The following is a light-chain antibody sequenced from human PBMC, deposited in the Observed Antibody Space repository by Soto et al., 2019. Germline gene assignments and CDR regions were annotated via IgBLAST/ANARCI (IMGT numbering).Light chain of an antibody. Sequence: QSVLTQPASVSGSPGQSITISCTGSSNDIGAYKYVSWYQQYPGKAPKLIIFEVSNRPSGVSNRFSGFKSGNTASLTIAGLQAEDEADYHCSSYTTGSTLYVFGGGTKVTVL. J-gene: IGLJ1*01. CDR3: SSYTTGSTLYV. CDR2: EVS. CDR1: SNDIGAYKY. V-gene: IGLV2-14*01.